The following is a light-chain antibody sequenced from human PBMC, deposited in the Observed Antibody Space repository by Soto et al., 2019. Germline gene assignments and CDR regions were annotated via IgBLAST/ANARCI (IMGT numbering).Light chain of an antibody. CDR2: EVN. CDR3: SSYAGSNKMV. Sequence: QSALTQPPSASGSPGESVTMCCTGTSRDVGGYVYVSWFQQHPGKAPKLIIFEVNKRPSGVPDRFSGSRSGNTASLTVSGLQIEDEADYYCSSYAGSNKMVFGGGTKLTVL. J-gene: IGLJ2*01. CDR1: SRDVGGYVY. V-gene: IGLV2-8*01.